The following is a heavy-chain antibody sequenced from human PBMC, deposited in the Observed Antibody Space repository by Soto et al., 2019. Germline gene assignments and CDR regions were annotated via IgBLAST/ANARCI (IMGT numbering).Heavy chain of an antibody. D-gene: IGHD2-15*01. J-gene: IGHJ4*02. CDR1: GFAFNDSA. CDR2: VRSKTNNYAT. V-gene: IGHV3-73*01. CDR3: TNNFV. Sequence: DVQVVQSGGGLVQPGGSLKLSCAASGFAFNDSAMHWVRQASGKGLEWVARVRSKTNNYATAYPVTVRGRFTVSRDDSMGTTYLQMNSLKTEDTAMYYWTNNFVWGQGVLVTVSS.